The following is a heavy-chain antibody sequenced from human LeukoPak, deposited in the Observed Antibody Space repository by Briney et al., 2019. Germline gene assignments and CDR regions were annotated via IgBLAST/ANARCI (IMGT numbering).Heavy chain of an antibody. CDR1: GFSFSTYA. CDR2: ITATGRDT. J-gene: IGHJ4*02. D-gene: IGHD6-19*01. Sequence: PGGSLRLSCAASGFSFSTYAMNWVRQAPGKRLEWVSSITATGRDTYYALSVKGRITISRDNSKNTLYLQMNSLRAEDTAVYYCARGSSKSQYSSGWCYDYWGQGTLVTVSS. CDR3: ARGSSKSQYSSGWCYDY. V-gene: IGHV3-23*01.